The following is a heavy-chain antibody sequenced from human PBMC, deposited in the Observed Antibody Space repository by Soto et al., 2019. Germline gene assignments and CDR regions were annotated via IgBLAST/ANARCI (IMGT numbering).Heavy chain of an antibody. Sequence: QVQLVQSGAEVKKPGSSVKVSCKASGGTFSSYTISWVRQAPGQGLEWMGRIIPILGIANYAQKFQGRVTITADKPTSTAYMELSSLRSEDTAVYYCARGKSGYSGYDNAFDIWGQGTMVTVSS. CDR3: ARGKSGYSGYDNAFDI. V-gene: IGHV1-69*02. J-gene: IGHJ3*02. CDR2: IIPILGIA. CDR1: GGTFSSYT. D-gene: IGHD5-12*01.